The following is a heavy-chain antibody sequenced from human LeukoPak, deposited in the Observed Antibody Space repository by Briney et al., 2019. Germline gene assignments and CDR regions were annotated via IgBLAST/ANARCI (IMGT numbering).Heavy chain of an antibody. V-gene: IGHV3-30*18. CDR2: ISYDGSNK. D-gene: IGHD4/OR15-4a*01. Sequence: GGSLRLSCAASGFTFSSDGMHWVRQAPGKGLEWGAVISYDGSNKYYADSVKGRFTISRDNSKNTLYLQMNSLRAEDTAVYYCANTMPGAPDYWGQGTLVTVSS. CDR1: GFTFSSDG. J-gene: IGHJ4*02. CDR3: ANTMPGAPDY.